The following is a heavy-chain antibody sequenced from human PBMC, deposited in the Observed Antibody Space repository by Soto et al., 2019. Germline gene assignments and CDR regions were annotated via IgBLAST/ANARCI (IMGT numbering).Heavy chain of an antibody. V-gene: IGHV4-4*02. CDR2: IFHAGTA. Sequence: PSETLSLTCAVSGVSISSGNWWTWVRQSPQRGLEYIGEIFHAGTANYYPAFERRVAISVDTSKNQFSLKLTSVTAADTDIYFCARLVYDTRLNYMYFDFWGQGTLVTSPQ. D-gene: IGHD3-10*01. J-gene: IGHJ4*02. CDR3: ARLVYDTRLNYMYFDF. CDR1: GVSISSGNW.